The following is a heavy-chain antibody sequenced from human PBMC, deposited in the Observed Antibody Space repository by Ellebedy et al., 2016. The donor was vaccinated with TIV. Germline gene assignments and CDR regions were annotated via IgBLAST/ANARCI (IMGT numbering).Heavy chain of an antibody. Sequence: ASVKVSCKASGYTFTSYWISWVRQMPGKGLEWMGRIDPSDSYTNYSPSFQGHVTISADKSISTAYLQWSSLKASDTAMYYCARHGVVPAVTNWFDPWGQGTLVTVSS. V-gene: IGHV5-10-1*01. J-gene: IGHJ5*02. D-gene: IGHD2-2*01. CDR2: IDPSDSYT. CDR3: ARHGVVPAVTNWFDP. CDR1: GYTFTSYW.